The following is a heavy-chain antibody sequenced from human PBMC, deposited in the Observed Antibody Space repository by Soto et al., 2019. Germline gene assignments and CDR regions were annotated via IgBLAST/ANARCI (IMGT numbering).Heavy chain of an antibody. V-gene: IGHV3-33*01. CDR1: GFTFSSYG. CDR2: IWYDGSNK. D-gene: IGHD4-17*01. Sequence: QVQLVESGGGVVQPGRSLRLSCAASGFTFSSYGMDWVRQAPGTGLEWVAVIWYDGSNKYYADSVKGRFTISRDNSKNTLYLQMNSLRAEDTAVYYCARDRVDGEWYSYGMDVWGQGTTVTVSS. J-gene: IGHJ6*02. CDR3: ARDRVDGEWYSYGMDV.